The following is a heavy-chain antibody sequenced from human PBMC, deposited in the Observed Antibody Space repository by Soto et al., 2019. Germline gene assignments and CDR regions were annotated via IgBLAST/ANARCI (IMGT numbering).Heavy chain of an antibody. Sequence: QVQLVQSGAAVSKPGSSVKVSCKASGGTFGIYAIGWVRQAPGQWLEWMGGIIPAFGTTKNAQKFQDRVDMTADESTNTVYMELRGLRFDYTAVYYCARVPRQMLYGPTRNGMDVWGQGTTLIVSS. J-gene: IGHJ6*02. D-gene: IGHD2-2*02. CDR1: GGTFGIYA. CDR3: ARVPRQMLYGPTRNGMDV. V-gene: IGHV1-69*01. CDR2: IIPAFGTT.